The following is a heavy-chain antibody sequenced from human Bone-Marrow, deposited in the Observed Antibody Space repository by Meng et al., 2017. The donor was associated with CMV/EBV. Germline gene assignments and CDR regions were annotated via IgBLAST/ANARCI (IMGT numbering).Heavy chain of an antibody. CDR2: INTDGTFT. D-gene: IGHD1-26*01. V-gene: IGHV3-74*03. Sequence: EVRWVGSVCGLVQPWGSLRLPCADSGFTFSDYWMHWVRQVPGEGLVWVSRINTDGTFTSYADSVRGRFTISRDNAKNTLYLQMNDLRADDSAVYYCVRDLVGNRDYWGQGTLVTVSS. J-gene: IGHJ4*02. CDR1: GFTFSDYW. CDR3: VRDLVGNRDY.